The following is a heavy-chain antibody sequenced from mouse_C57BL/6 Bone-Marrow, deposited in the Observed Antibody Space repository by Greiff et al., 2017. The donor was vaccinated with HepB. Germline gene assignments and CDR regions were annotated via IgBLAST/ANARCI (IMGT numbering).Heavy chain of an antibody. Sequence: LQESGAELARPGASVKLSCKASGYTFTSYGISWVKQRTGQGLEWIGEIYPRSGNTYYNEKFKGKATLTADKSSSTAYMELRSLTSEDSAVYFCARQAYYYDYEGPFSYWGQGTLVTVSA. CDR2: IYPRSGNT. CDR3: ARQAYYYDYEGPFSY. V-gene: IGHV1-81*01. J-gene: IGHJ3*01. D-gene: IGHD2-4*01. CDR1: GYTFTSYG.